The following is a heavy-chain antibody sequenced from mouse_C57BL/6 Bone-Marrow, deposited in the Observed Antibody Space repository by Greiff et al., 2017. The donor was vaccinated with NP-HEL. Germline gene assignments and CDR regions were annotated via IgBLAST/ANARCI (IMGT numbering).Heavy chain of an antibody. D-gene: IGHD1-1*02. V-gene: IGHV1-81*01. CDR3: APGGYWFAY. Sequence: QVQLQQSGAELARPGASVKLSCTASGYTFTSYGISWVKQRTGQGLEWIGEIYPRSGNTYYNEKFKGKATLTADKSSSTAYMELRSLTSEDSAVYFCAPGGYWFAYWGQGTLVTVSA. CDR1: GYTFTSYG. CDR2: IYPRSGNT. J-gene: IGHJ3*01.